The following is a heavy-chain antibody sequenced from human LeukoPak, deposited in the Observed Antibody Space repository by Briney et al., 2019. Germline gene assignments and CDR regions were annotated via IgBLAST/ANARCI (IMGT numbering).Heavy chain of an antibody. CDR1: GFTFSDYY. Sequence: GGSLRLSCAASGFTFSDYYITWIRQAPGKGLDWISYISSSGSTIYYADSVKGRFTISRDNAKNTLSLQMNSLRAEDTAVYYCARDSMAAAGTRWFDPWGQGTLVTVSS. CDR2: ISSSGSTI. D-gene: IGHD6-13*01. V-gene: IGHV3-11*04. CDR3: ARDSMAAAGTRWFDP. J-gene: IGHJ5*02.